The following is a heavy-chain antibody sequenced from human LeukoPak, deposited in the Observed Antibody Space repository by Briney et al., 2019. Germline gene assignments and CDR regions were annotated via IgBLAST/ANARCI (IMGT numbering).Heavy chain of an antibody. CDR1: GGSISSGGYY. V-gene: IGHV4-30-2*01. Sequence: PSETLSLTCTVSGGSISSGGYYWSWIRQPPGKGLEWIGYIYHSGSTYYNPSLKSRVTISVDRSKNQFSLKLSSVTAADTAVYYCAYSSSSYAFDIWGQGTMVTVSS. CDR3: AYSSSSYAFDI. CDR2: IYHSGST. D-gene: IGHD6-6*01. J-gene: IGHJ3*02.